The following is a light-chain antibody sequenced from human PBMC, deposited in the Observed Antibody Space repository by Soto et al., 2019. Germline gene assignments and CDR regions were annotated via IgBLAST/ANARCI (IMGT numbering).Light chain of an antibody. J-gene: IGLJ3*02. CDR1: SSSIGAGYD. Sequence: QCVLTQPPSVSGAPGQRVTISCTGSSSSIGAGYDVHWYQQLPGTAPKLLIYGNSNRPSGVPDRFSGSKSGTSASLAITGLQAEDEADYYCQSYDSSLSGWVFGGGTKLTVL. V-gene: IGLV1-40*01. CDR3: QSYDSSLSGWV. CDR2: GNS.